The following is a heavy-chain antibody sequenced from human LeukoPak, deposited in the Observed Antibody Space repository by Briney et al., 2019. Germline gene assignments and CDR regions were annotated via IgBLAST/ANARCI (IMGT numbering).Heavy chain of an antibody. CDR3: AKVLNYDYVWGSSDY. V-gene: IGHV3-30*02. J-gene: IGHJ4*02. Sequence: GRSLRLSCAASGFTFSSYGMHWVRQAPGKGLEWVAFIRYDGSNKYYADSVKGRFTLSRDNSKNTLYLQMNSLRAEDTAVYYCAKVLNYDYVWGSSDYWGQGTLVTVSS. CDR2: IRYDGSNK. CDR1: GFTFSSYG. D-gene: IGHD3-16*01.